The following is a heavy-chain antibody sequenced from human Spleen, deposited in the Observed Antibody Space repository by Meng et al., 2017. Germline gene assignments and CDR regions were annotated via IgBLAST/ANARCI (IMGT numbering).Heavy chain of an antibody. CDR2: IYHSGST. CDR3: ARAGNRVGYYYDSSGYYPYFDY. J-gene: IGHJ4*02. Sequence: SETLSLTCAVSGYSISSGYYWGWIRQPPGKGLEWSGSIYHSGSTYYNPSLKSRVTISVDTSKNQFSLKLSSVTAADTAVYYCARAGNRVGYYYDSSGYYPYFDYWGQGTLVTVSS. V-gene: IGHV4-38-2*01. D-gene: IGHD3-22*01. CDR1: GYSISSGYY.